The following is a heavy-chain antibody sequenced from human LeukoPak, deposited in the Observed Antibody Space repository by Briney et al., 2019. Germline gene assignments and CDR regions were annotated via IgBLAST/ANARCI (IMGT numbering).Heavy chain of an antibody. J-gene: IGHJ2*01. CDR3: AKDTASSWWYFDL. CDR2: ISYDGSNK. CDR1: GFTFSMSW. V-gene: IGHV3-30*18. D-gene: IGHD5-18*01. Sequence: GGSLRLSCAASGFTFSMSWMTWVRQAPGKGLEWVAVISYDGSNKYYADSVKGRFTISRDNSKNTLYLQMNSLRAEDTAVYYCAKDTASSWWYFDLWGRGTLVTVSS.